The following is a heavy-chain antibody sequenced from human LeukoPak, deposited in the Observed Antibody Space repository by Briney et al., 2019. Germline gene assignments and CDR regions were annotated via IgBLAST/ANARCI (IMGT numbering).Heavy chain of an antibody. J-gene: IGHJ3*02. V-gene: IGHV4-39*07. D-gene: IGHD2-2*01. CDR3: ARRKYQLLFRPDAFDI. CDR2: INHSGST. Sequence: SETLSLTCTVSGGSISSGGYYWSWIRQHPGKGLEWIGEINHSGSTNYNPPLKSRVTISVDTSKNQFSLKLSSVTAADTAVYYCARRKYQLLFRPDAFDIWGQGTMVTVSS. CDR1: GGSISSGGYY.